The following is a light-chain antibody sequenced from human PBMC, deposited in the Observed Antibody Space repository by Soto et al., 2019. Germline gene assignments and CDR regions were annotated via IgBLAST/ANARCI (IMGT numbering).Light chain of an antibody. J-gene: IGKJ2*01. CDR2: NIS. Sequence: DIVMTQTPLSSPVTLGQPASISCRSIQSLVHSDGNTYLRWLQQRPGQPPRLLIYNISNRFSGVPDRFSGSGAGTDFTLQISRVGAEDVVVYYCFQGTQFPRAFGQGTKLEIK. V-gene: IGKV2-24*01. CDR1: QSLVHSDGNTY. CDR3: FQGTQFPRA.